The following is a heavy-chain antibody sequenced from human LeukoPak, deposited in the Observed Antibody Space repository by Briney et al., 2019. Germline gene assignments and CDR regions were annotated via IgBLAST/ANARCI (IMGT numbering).Heavy chain of an antibody. Sequence: GASVKVSCKASGGTFSSYAISWVRQAPGQGLEWMGGIIPIFGTANYAQKFQGRVTITADESTSTAYMELSSLRSEDTAVYYCARTLGFGPSYYYYYMDVWGKGTTVTISS. J-gene: IGHJ6*03. D-gene: IGHD3-10*01. CDR2: IIPIFGTA. V-gene: IGHV1-69*13. CDR1: GGTFSSYA. CDR3: ARTLGFGPSYYYYYMDV.